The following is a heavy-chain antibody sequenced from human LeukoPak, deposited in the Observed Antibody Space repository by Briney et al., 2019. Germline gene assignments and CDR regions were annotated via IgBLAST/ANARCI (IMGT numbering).Heavy chain of an antibody. CDR3: ATNRNRVIDTFDI. V-gene: IGHV4-59*08. CDR1: GGSISSYH. D-gene: IGHD1-14*01. CDR2: IYSSGST. J-gene: IGHJ3*02. Sequence: SETLSLTCTVSGGSISSYHWSWIRQPPGKGLQWIGFIYSSGSTNYNPSLKSRVTISVDTSKKQFSLKLSSVTAADTAMYYCATNRNRVIDTFDIWGQGTMVTVSS.